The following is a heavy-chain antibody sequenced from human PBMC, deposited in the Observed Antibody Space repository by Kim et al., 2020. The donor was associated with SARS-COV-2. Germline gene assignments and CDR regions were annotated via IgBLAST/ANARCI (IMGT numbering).Heavy chain of an antibody. J-gene: IGHJ6*02. CDR1: GFTFSSYA. Sequence: GGSLRLSCAASGFTFSSYAMHWVRQAPGKGLEWVAVISYDGSNKYYADSVKGRFTISRDNSKNTLYLQMNSLRAEDTAVYYCARVKLRYFDNLDGMDVWGQGTTVTVSS. V-gene: IGHV3-30*04. CDR2: ISYDGSNK. D-gene: IGHD3-9*01. CDR3: ARVKLRYFDNLDGMDV.